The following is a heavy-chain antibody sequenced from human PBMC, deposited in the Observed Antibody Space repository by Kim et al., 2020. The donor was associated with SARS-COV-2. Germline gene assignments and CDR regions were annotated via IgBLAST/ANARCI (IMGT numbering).Heavy chain of an antibody. CDR3: ARVDCSSASCYMSYYSYGMDV. J-gene: IGHJ6*02. CDR2: IIPIFGTA. CDR1: GGTFSSYA. D-gene: IGHD2-2*02. Sequence: SVKVSCKASGGTFSSYAISWVRQAPGQGLEWMGGIIPIFGTANYAPKFQGRVTITADESTSTAYMELSSLRSEDTAVYYCARVDCSSASCYMSYYSYGMDVWGQGTTVTVSS. V-gene: IGHV1-69*13.